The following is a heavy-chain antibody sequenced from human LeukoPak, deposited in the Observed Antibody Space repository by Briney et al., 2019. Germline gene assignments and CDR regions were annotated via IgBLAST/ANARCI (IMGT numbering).Heavy chain of an antibody. Sequence: SETLSLTCAVYSGSFSGYYCSWIRQPPGKGLEWIGEINQSGSTNYNPSLKSRVTISVDTSKNQFSLRLSSVTAADTAVYYCARDNSYCSSTSCYHKWFDPWGQGTIVTVSS. CDR2: INQSGST. CDR3: ARDNSYCSSTSCYHKWFDP. V-gene: IGHV4-34*01. J-gene: IGHJ5*02. CDR1: SGSFSGYY. D-gene: IGHD2-2*01.